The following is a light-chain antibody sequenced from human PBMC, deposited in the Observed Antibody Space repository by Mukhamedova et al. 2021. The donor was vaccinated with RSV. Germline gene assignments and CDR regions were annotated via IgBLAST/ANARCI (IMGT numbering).Light chain of an antibody. CDR3: LQHNAYPRT. CDR2: GAS. V-gene: IGKV1-17*01. Sequence: GASHLQGGVPSRFSGSGSGTEFTLTITSLQPEDFAIYYCLQHNAYPRTFGQGTKLDI. J-gene: IGKJ2*02.